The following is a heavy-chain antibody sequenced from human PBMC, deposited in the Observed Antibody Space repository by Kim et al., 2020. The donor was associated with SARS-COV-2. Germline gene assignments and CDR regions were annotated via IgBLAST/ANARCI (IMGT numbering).Heavy chain of an antibody. D-gene: IGHD3-16*02. CDR1: GGSFSGYY. J-gene: IGHJ5*02. V-gene: IGHV4-34*01. CDR2: INHSGST. CDR3: ARGYDYVWGSYRFHNWFDP. Sequence: SETPSLTCAVYGGSFSGYYWSWIRQPPGKGLEWIGEINHSGSTNYNPSLKSRVTISVDTSKNQFSLKLSSVTAADTAVYYCARGYDYVWGSYRFHNWFDPWGQGTLVTVSS.